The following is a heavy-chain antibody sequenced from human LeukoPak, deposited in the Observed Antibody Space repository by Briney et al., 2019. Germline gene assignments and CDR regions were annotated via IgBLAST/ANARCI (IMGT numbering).Heavy chain of an antibody. V-gene: IGHV3-33*08. Sequence: GGSLRLSCAASGFTFSSYGMHWVRQAPGKGLEWAAVIWNDGSKKYYADSEKGRFTISRDNSKNTLYLQMNSLRAEDTAVYYCARFIGDDDSGYYDYWGQGTLVTVSS. CDR3: ARFIGDDDSGYYDY. J-gene: IGHJ4*02. CDR1: GFTFSSYG. CDR2: IWNDGSKK. D-gene: IGHD3-22*01.